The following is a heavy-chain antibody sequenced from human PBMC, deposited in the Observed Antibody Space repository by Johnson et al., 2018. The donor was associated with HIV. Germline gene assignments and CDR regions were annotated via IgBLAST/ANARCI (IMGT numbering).Heavy chain of an antibody. V-gene: IGHV3-33*03. J-gene: IGHJ3*02. CDR3: AKVRGTMIVVFGAFDI. CDR2: IWYDGTNQ. D-gene: IGHD3-22*01. Sequence: QVQLVESGGGVVRPGGSLRLSCAASGFTFDDYGMSWVRQAPGKGLEWVAVIWYDGTNQHYADSVQGRFTISSDNSKNTLYLQMDSLRPEDTAVYYCAKVRGTMIVVFGAFDIWGQGTMVTVSS. CDR1: GFTFDDYG.